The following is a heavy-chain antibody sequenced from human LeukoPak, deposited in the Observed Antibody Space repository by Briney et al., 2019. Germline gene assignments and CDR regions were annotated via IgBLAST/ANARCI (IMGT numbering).Heavy chain of an antibody. CDR1: GGSISSGDYY. J-gene: IGHJ4*02. V-gene: IGHV4-30-4*08. CDR3: ARVPHYYDSSPFDY. D-gene: IGHD3-22*01. Sequence: SETLSLTCTVSGGSISSGDYYWSWIRQPPGKGLEWIGYIYYSGSTYYNPSLKSRVTISVDTSKNQFSLKLSSVTAADTAVYYCARVPHYYDSSPFDYWGQGTLVTVSS. CDR2: IYYSGST.